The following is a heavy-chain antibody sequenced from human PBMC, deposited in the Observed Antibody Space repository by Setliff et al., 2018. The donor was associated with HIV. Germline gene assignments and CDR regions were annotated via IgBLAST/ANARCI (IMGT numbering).Heavy chain of an antibody. CDR3: ATPISITSGSAFDY. D-gene: IGHD2-2*01. V-gene: IGHV5-51*01. Sequence: PGESLKISCKGSGYSFISYWIGWVRQMPGKGLEWMGIIYPGDSNTKYSPSFQGQVTLSVDKSISTAYLQWSSLKASDTAMYYCATPISITSGSAFDYWGQGTLVTSPQ. CDR1: GYSFISYW. J-gene: IGHJ4*02. CDR2: IYPGDSNT.